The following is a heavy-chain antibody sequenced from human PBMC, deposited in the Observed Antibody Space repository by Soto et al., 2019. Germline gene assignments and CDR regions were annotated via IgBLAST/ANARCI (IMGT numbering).Heavy chain of an antibody. CDR2: MNPNSGNT. J-gene: IGHJ6*04. V-gene: IGHV1-8*01. Sequence: GASVNVSCKASGYTFTSYDINWVRQATGQGLEWMGWMNPNSGNTGYAQKFQGRVTMTRNTSISTAYMELSSLRSEDTAVYYCAKDLASRGWMDYYYYYGMDFWG. CDR3: AKDLASRGWMDYYYYYGMDF. CDR1: GYTFTSYD. D-gene: IGHD6-19*01.